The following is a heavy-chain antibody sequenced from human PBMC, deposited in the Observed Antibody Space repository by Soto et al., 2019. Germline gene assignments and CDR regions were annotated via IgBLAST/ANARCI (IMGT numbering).Heavy chain of an antibody. CDR2: ISAYNGNT. CDR3: ARVDIAARPWPPWAAEGTRQNYYYYGMDV. Sequence: ASVKVSCKASGYTFTSYGISWVRQAPGQGLEWMGWISAYNGNTNYAQKLQGRVTMTTDTSTSTAYMELRSLRSDDTAVYYCARVDIAARPWPPWAAEGTRQNYYYYGMDVWGQGTTVTVSS. J-gene: IGHJ6*02. CDR1: GYTFTSYG. V-gene: IGHV1-18*01. D-gene: IGHD6-6*01.